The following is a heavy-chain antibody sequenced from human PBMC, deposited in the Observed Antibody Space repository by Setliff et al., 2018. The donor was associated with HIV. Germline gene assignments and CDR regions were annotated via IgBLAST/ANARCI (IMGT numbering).Heavy chain of an antibody. J-gene: IGHJ4*02. V-gene: IGHV1-46*01. Sequence: VQVSCKASGYIFTNYYVHWVRQAPGQGLEWMGIINPGGGTTSYPRKFRDKVTLTRDTSTSTVYMELTYLTSEDTAVYYCARAPPYSTGWGLDYWGQGTLVTVSS. D-gene: IGHD6-19*01. CDR1: GYIFTNYY. CDR3: ARAPPYSTGWGLDY. CDR2: INPGGGTT.